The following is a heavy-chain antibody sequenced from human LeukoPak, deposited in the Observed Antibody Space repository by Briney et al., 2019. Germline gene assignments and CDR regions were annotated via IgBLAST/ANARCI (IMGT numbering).Heavy chain of an antibody. CDR1: GGSISSSSYY. Sequence: SETLSLTCTVSGGSISSSSYYWGWIRQPPGKGLEWLGSIYYTRSTYYNPSLKSRVTISVDTSKNQFSLKLTSVTAADTAVYYCARGVTMIVVVIHDWYFDLWGGGTLVTVSS. D-gene: IGHD3-22*01. CDR2: IYYTRST. CDR3: ARGVTMIVVVIHDWYFDL. J-gene: IGHJ2*01. V-gene: IGHV4-39*01.